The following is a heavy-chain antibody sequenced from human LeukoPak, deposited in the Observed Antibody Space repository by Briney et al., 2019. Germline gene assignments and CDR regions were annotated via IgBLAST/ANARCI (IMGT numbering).Heavy chain of an antibody. Sequence: ASVKVSCKASGYTFTSYYMHWVRQAPGQGLEWMGIINPSGGSTSYAQKFQDRVTMTRDTSISTAYMELSGLTSEDTATYFCARRGWVRGYSRSLFGYWGQGSLVTVSS. CDR3: ARRGWVRGYSRSLFGY. D-gene: IGHD5-12*01. J-gene: IGHJ4*02. V-gene: IGHV1-46*01. CDR2: INPSGGST. CDR1: GYTFTSYY.